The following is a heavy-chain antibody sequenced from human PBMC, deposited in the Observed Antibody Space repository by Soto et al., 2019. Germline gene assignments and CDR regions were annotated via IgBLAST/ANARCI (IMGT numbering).Heavy chain of an antibody. J-gene: IGHJ6*03. CDR3: ARGRRYDFWSGYYRYYYYMDV. Sequence: SVPLSLTCAVYGVSFSGYYWLWIRQPPGKGLECIGEINHSGSTNYNPSLKSRVTISVDTSKNQFSLKLSSVTAADTAVYYCARGRRYDFWSGYYRYYYYMDVWGKGTTVTVSS. V-gene: IGHV4-34*01. CDR1: GVSFSGYY. D-gene: IGHD3-3*01. CDR2: INHSGST.